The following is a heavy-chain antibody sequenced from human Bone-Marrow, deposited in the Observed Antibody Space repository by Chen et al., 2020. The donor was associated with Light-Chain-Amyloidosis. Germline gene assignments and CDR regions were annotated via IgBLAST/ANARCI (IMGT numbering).Heavy chain of an antibody. Sequence: QVQLVQSGAEVKKPGSSVKVSCKASGGTFSSYAISWVRQAPGQGLEWMGGIIPIFGTANYAQKFQGRVTITADESTSTAYMELSSLRSEDTAVYYCARDRGIVVVPAAIRYYYYGMDVWGQGTTVTVSS. CDR2: IIPIFGTA. CDR3: ARDRGIVVVPAAIRYYYYGMDV. D-gene: IGHD2-2*02. CDR1: GGTFSSYA. J-gene: IGHJ6*02. V-gene: IGHV1-69*01.